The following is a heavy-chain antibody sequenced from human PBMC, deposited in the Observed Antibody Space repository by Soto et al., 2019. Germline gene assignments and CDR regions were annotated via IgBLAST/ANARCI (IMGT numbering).Heavy chain of an antibody. CDR2: ISAYNGNA. CDR1: HDTFSSYG. D-gene: IGHD6-13*01. J-gene: IGHJ4*02. V-gene: IGHV1-18*01. CDR3: ATSVDGSWPYYFHF. Sequence: ASVKVSCKASHDTFSSYGISWVRQAPGQGLEWLGWISAYNGNANYGQTLQGRVTMTTDASTSTAYLELRSLRSDDTAVYYCATSVDGSWPYYFHFWGQGTLVTVSS.